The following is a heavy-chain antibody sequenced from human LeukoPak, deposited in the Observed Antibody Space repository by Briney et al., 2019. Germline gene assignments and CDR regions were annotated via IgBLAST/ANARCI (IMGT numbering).Heavy chain of an antibody. D-gene: IGHD4-17*01. V-gene: IGHV3-30*02. Sequence: PGGSLRLSCAASGFTFSSYGMHWVRQAPGKGLEWVAFIRYDGSNKYYADSVKGRFTISRDNSKNTLYLQMNSLRAEDTAVYYCAKDIRLYGDYGPFDYWGQGTLVTVSS. CDR2: IRYDGSNK. CDR1: GFTFSSYG. CDR3: AKDIRLYGDYGPFDY. J-gene: IGHJ4*02.